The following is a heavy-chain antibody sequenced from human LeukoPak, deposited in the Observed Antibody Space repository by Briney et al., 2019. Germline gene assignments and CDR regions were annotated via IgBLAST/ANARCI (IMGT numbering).Heavy chain of an antibody. J-gene: IGHJ4*02. Sequence: GASLRLSCAASGFTFSSYAMHWVRQAPGKGLEWVSLIIDSGGNKHNAASVKGRFTISRDNSQNPLYMQMNSLRADDTAVYYCVGPSSGWFGLGIDYWGQGTLVT. V-gene: IGHV3-23*01. CDR2: IIDSGGNK. D-gene: IGHD6-19*01. CDR1: GFTFSSYA. CDR3: VGPSSGWFGLGIDY.